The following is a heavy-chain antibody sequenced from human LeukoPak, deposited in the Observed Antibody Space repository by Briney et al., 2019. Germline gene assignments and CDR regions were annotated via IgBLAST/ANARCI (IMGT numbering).Heavy chain of an antibody. CDR3: ARGMVQTLTGYYIF. Sequence: PGGSLRLSCAASGFTFDDYGMSWVRQAPGKGLEWVSGINWNGGSTGYADSVKGRFTISRDNAKNSLYLQMNSLRAEDTALYHCARGMVQTLTGYYIFWGQGTLVTVSS. V-gene: IGHV3-20*01. J-gene: IGHJ4*02. CDR2: INWNGGST. CDR1: GFTFDDYG. D-gene: IGHD3-9*01.